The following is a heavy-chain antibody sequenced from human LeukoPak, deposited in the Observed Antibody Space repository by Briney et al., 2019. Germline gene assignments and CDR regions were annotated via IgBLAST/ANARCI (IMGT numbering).Heavy chain of an antibody. J-gene: IGHJ4*02. V-gene: IGHV4-4*07. Sequence: KTSETLSLTCTVSGGSISSYYWSWIRQPAGKGLEWIGRIYPSGSTDYNPSLKSRVTISIDTSKNQFSLKQSSVTAADTAVYYCARAIEVGAMTPFDYWGQGTLVTVSS. D-gene: IGHD1-26*01. CDR1: GGSISSYY. CDR3: ARAIEVGAMTPFDY. CDR2: IYPSGST.